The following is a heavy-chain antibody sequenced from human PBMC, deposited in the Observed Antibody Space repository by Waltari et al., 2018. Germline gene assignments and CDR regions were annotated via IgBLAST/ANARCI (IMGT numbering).Heavy chain of an antibody. J-gene: IGHJ5*02. Sequence: QLQLQESGPGLVKPSETLSLTCTVSGGSISSSSYYWGWIRQPPGKGLEWIGSIYYSGSTYYNPSLKSRVTISVDTSKNQFSLKLSSVTAADTAVYYCAPQGYYYGSGSLFDPWGQGTLVTVSS. V-gene: IGHV4-39*07. CDR3: APQGYYYGSGSLFDP. D-gene: IGHD3-10*01. CDR1: GGSISSSSYY. CDR2: IYYSGST.